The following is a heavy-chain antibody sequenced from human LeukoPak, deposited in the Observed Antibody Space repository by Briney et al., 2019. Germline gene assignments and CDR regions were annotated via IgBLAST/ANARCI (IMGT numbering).Heavy chain of an antibody. CDR1: AFSFDNFA. J-gene: IGHJ4*02. CDR2: ISDSGGDT. Sequence: GGSLRLSCAASAFSFDNFAMSWVRQAPGRGLEWIAAISDSGGDTYYAESIKGRFTISRDNSKNTLYLQMNSLRADDTALYYCAKHPFIAVTVPEHWGQGTLVTVSS. CDR3: AKHPFIAVTVPEH. V-gene: IGHV3-23*01. D-gene: IGHD6-19*01.